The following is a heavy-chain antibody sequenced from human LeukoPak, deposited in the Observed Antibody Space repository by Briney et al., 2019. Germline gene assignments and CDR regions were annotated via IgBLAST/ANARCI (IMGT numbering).Heavy chain of an antibody. CDR1: GFTFSDYY. Sequence: GGSLRLSCAASGFTFSDYYMSWIRQAPGKGLEWVANIKEDGSEKYYVDSVKGRFTISRDNAKNSLYLQINSLRAEDTGVYYCARSRIQTRYSGYKWGQGTLVTVSS. J-gene: IGHJ4*02. V-gene: IGHV3-7*01. D-gene: IGHD3-9*01. CDR2: IKEDGSEK. CDR3: ARSRIQTRYSGYK.